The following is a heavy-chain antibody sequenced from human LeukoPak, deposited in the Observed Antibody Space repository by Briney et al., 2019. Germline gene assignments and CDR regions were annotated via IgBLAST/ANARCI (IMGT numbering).Heavy chain of an antibody. CDR1: GGSLSSISYY. CDR2: IYYSGST. V-gene: IGHV4-39*01. Sequence: PSETLSLTCTVSGGSLSSISYYWGWIRQPPGKGLEWIGSIYYSGSTYYNPSLKSRVTISVDTSKNQFSLKLSSVTAADTAVYYCASLLTTVTTNPDYWGQGTLVTVSS. J-gene: IGHJ4*02. D-gene: IGHD4-17*01. CDR3: ASLLTTVTTNPDY.